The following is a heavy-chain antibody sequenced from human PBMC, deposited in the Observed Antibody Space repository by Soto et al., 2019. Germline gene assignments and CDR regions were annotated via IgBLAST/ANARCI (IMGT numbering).Heavy chain of an antibody. CDR1: GGSISSYY. Sequence: PSETLSLTCTVSGGSISSYYWSWIRQPPGKGLEWIGYIYYSGSTNYNPSLKSRVTISVDTSKNQFSLKLSSVTAADTAVYYCARTLLRYFDWLYGSRHFDYWGQGTLVTVSS. V-gene: IGHV4-59*12. D-gene: IGHD3-9*01. J-gene: IGHJ4*02. CDR2: IYYSGST. CDR3: ARTLLRYFDWLYGSRHFDY.